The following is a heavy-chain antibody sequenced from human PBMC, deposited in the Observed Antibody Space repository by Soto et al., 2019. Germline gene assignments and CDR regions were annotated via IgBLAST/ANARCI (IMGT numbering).Heavy chain of an antibody. CDR1: GGTFSSYA. CDR3: ARAGAVGQWPPYYFDY. Sequence: SVKVPCKASGGTFSSYAISWVRQAPGQGLEWMGGIIPIFGTANYAQKFQGRVTITADESTSTAYMELSSLRSEDTAVYYCARAGAVGQWPPYYFDYWGQGTLVTVSS. V-gene: IGHV1-69*13. D-gene: IGHD6-19*01. CDR2: IIPIFGTA. J-gene: IGHJ4*02.